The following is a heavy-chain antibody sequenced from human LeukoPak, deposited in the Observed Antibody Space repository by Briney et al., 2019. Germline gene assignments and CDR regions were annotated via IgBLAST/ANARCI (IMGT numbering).Heavy chain of an antibody. J-gene: IGHJ3*02. CDR1: GFTFSSYA. Sequence: PGGSLRLSCAASGFTFSSYAMSWVRQAPGKGLEWVSAISGSGGSTYYADSVKGRFTISRDNSKNTLYLQMNSLRAEDTAVYYCTRHLSFTTRRGDDAFDIWGQGTMVTVSS. CDR3: TRHLSFTTRRGDDAFDI. CDR2: ISGSGGST. D-gene: IGHD3-22*01. V-gene: IGHV3-23*01.